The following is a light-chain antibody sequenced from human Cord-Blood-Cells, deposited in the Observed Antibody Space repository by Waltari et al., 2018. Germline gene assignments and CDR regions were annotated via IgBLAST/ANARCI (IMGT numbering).Light chain of an antibody. V-gene: IGLV2-23*01. Sequence: QSALTQPAPVSGSPGQSITISCTGTSRAVGSYNLVSWYQQHPGKAPKLMFYEGSKRPSGVSNRFAGSKSCNTASLTISGRQAEDEADYYCCSYAGSSRVFGGGTKLTVL. J-gene: IGLJ3*02. CDR2: EGS. CDR3: CSYAGSSRV. CDR1: SRAVGSYNL.